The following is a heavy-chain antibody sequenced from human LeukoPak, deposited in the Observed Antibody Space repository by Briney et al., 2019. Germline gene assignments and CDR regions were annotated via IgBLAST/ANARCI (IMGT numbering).Heavy chain of an antibody. CDR3: ARVYKYSSSSKLRLSLGY. D-gene: IGHD6-6*01. V-gene: IGHV1-18*01. Sequence: ASVKVSCKASGYTFTSYGISWVRQAPGQGLEWMGWISAYNGNTNYAQKLQGRVTMTTDTSTSTAYMELRSLRSDDTAVYYCARVYKYSSSSKLRLSLGYWGQGTLVTVSS. J-gene: IGHJ4*02. CDR1: GYTFTSYG. CDR2: ISAYNGNT.